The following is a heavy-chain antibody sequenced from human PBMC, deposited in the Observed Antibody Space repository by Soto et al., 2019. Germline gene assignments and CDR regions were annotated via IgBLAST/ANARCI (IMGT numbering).Heavy chain of an antibody. J-gene: IGHJ6*02. D-gene: IGHD6-6*01. CDR2: INPNSGGT. CDR3: ARAPASIAGRYGMDV. Sequence: ASVKVSCRASGYTFTGYYMHWVRQAPGQGREWMGWINPNSGGTNYAQKFQGWVTMTRDTSISTAYMELSRLRSDDTAVYYCARAPASIAGRYGMDVWGQGTTVTVSS. CDR1: GYTFTGYY. V-gene: IGHV1-2*04.